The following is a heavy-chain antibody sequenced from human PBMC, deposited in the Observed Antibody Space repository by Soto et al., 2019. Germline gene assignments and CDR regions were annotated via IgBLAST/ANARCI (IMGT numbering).Heavy chain of an antibody. J-gene: IGHJ4*02. CDR2: ISGSGGST. CDR3: ARDLAHIVGAMVHFDY. Sequence: PGGSLRLSCAASGFTFSSYAMSWVRQAPGKGLEWVSAISGSGGSTYYADSVKGRFTISRDNAKNSLYLQMNSLRAEDTAVYYCARDLAHIVGAMVHFDYWGQGTLVTVSS. CDR1: GFTFSSYA. D-gene: IGHD1-26*01. V-gene: IGHV3-23*01.